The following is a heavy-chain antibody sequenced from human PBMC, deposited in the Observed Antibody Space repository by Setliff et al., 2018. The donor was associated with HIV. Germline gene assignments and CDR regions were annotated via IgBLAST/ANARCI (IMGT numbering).Heavy chain of an antibody. V-gene: IGHV1-3*04. CDR2: INTGNGNT. Sequence: ASVKVSCKASGYPFSHYPMHSVRQAPGQRPEWMGWINTGNGNTKYSQKFQDRVTITRDTSADTVYMELSSLRSEDTAVYYCARDRCNSVACYLYNWFDPWGQGTLVTVSS. D-gene: IGHD2-2*01. J-gene: IGHJ5*02. CDR3: ARDRCNSVACYLYNWFDP. CDR1: GYPFSHYP.